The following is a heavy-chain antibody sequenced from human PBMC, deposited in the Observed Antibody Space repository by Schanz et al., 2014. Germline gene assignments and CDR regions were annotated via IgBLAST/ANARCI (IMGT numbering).Heavy chain of an antibody. Sequence: QVQLVQSGSELKKPGASVKVSCKASGYTFTNYAINWVRQAPGQGLEWMRWINTNTGNPTYAQAFTGRFLFSLDTSVNTAYLQISSLEADDTAVYYCARRGIRGVFSSFDYWGLGTLVTVSS. CDR1: GYTFTNYA. V-gene: IGHV7-4-1*02. J-gene: IGHJ4*02. D-gene: IGHD3-10*01. CDR3: ARRGIRGVFSSFDY. CDR2: INTNTGNP.